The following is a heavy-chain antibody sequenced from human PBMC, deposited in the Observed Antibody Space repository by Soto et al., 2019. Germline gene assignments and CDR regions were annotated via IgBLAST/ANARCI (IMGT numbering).Heavy chain of an antibody. V-gene: IGHV3-64D*06. CDR2: INSNGRNK. Sequence: PGGSLRLSCSASGFTFSNSAMHWVRQAPGRGLEYLAFINSNGRNKFYGDSVEGRFTVSRDNSKNTLYLQLSSLRTDDTALYYCVKGSEPPPYGSGSYPPSWGPGTLVTVSS. J-gene: IGHJ5*01. D-gene: IGHD3-10*01. CDR3: VKGSEPPPYGSGSYPPS. CDR1: GFTFSNSA.